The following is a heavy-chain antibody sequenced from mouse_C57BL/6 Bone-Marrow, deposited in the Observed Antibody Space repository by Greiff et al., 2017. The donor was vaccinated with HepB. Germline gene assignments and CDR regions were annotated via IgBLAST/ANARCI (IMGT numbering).Heavy chain of an antibody. D-gene: IGHD2-4*01. J-gene: IGHJ1*03. Sequence: QVQLQQSGPELVKPGASLKISCKASGYAFSSSWMNWVKQRPGKGLEWIGRIYPGDGDTNYNGKFKGKATLTADKSSSTAYMQLSSLTSEDSAVYFCARPYDYGDWYFDVWGTGTTVTVSS. CDR2: IYPGDGDT. CDR3: ARPYDYGDWYFDV. CDR1: GYAFSSSW. V-gene: IGHV1-82*01.